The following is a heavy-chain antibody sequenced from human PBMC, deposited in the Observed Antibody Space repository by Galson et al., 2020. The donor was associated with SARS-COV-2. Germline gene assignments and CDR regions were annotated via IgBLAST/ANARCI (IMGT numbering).Heavy chain of an antibody. V-gene: IGHV4-38-2*01. CDR3: AMQGVIVIVLVTVPGWFFDR. D-gene: IGHD2-21*02. J-gene: IGHJ2*01. CDR1: GYSVSTTNY. Sequence: SETLSLTRAVSGYSVSTTNYWGWVRLAPGKGLEWIGSIYPNGRTYYNPSLESRVTISVDTSRNQFSLTLASVTAAGTAFYYCAMQGVIVIVLVTVPGWFFDRWGRGTLVTVSS. CDR2: IYPNGRT.